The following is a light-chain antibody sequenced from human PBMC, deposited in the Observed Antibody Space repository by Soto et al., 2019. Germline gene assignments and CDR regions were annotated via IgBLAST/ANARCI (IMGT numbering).Light chain of an antibody. CDR2: GAS. CDR1: QSVSDY. J-gene: IGKJ1*01. CDR3: QQYYSGRT. V-gene: IGKV3-15*01. Sequence: EIVITQSPATLSVSPGEGATLSCRASQSVSDYLAWYQQRPGQAPRLLIFGASTRATGFPARFSGSGSGTDFTLTISSLHAEDVATYYCQQYYSGRTFGQGTKVDI.